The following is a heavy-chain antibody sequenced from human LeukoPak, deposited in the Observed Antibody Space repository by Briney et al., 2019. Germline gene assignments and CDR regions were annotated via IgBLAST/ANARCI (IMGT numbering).Heavy chain of an antibody. CDR3: AKSSGWSLDY. CDR1: GFTFSSYG. Sequence: GGSLRLSCAASGFTFSSYGMHWVRQAPGKGLEWVAVISYDGSNKYYADSVQGRFTISRDNSKNTLYLQMNSLRAEDTAVYYCAKSSGWSLDYWGQGTLVAVSS. CDR2: ISYDGSNK. V-gene: IGHV3-30*18. J-gene: IGHJ4*02. D-gene: IGHD6-19*01.